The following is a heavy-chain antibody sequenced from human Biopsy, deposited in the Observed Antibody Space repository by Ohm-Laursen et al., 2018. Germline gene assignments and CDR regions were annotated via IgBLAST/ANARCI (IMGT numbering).Heavy chain of an antibody. V-gene: IGHV3-72*01. CDR2: ISDKDSSYTI. Sequence: SLRLSCTASGFTFNDVSMRWVRQAPGKGLEWVGGISDKDSSYTIEYATTVKGRFTITRDDYKNSVYLQMISLNTEDGAFYYCGSAAAFGASHHWSHFWGQGTLVTVSS. CDR1: GFTFNDVS. J-gene: IGHJ5*01. CDR3: GSAAAFGASHHWSHF. D-gene: IGHD4/OR15-4a*01.